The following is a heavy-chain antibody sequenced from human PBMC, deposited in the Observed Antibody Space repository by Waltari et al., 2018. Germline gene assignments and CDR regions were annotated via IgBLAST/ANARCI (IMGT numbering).Heavy chain of an antibody. J-gene: IGHJ4*01. Sequence: QVQLVQSGAEVKKPGASVKVSCKTSGFTFTSYHMHWVRQAPGQGLEWMGWINSNNGDRDYAQKFRGRVTLTRETSLSTIYMEMNRLTSDDTAVYYCAREDIVATKVFDDWGHGTLVTVSS. CDR1: GFTFTSYH. CDR3: AREDIVATKVFDD. V-gene: IGHV1-2*02. CDR2: INSNNGDR. D-gene: IGHD5-12*01.